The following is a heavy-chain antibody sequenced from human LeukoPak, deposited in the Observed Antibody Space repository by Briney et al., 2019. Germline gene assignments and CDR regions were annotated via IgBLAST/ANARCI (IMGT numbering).Heavy chain of an antibody. CDR3: AREVDTAMVTKTAFDI. D-gene: IGHD5-18*01. CDR1: GYTFTSYY. V-gene: IGHV1-46*01. CDR2: INPSGGST. Sequence: ASVKVSCKASGYTFTSYYMHWARQAPGQGLEWMGIINPSGGSTSYAQKFQGRVTITADKSTSTAYMELSSLRSEDTAVYYCAREVDTAMVTKTAFDIWGQGTMVTVSS. J-gene: IGHJ3*02.